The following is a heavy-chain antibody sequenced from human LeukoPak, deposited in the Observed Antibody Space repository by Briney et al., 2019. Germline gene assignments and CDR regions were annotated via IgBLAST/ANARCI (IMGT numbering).Heavy chain of an antibody. Sequence: SETLSLTCTVSGGSISSYYWSWIRQPPGKGLEWIGEVNHSGNTNYNPSLKSRVTISVDTSKNQFSLKLSSVTATDTAVYYCARRRTYCSGGTCFSNYFQHWGQGTLVTVSS. CDR3: ARRRTYCSGGTCFSNYFQH. CDR1: GGSISSYY. V-gene: IGHV4-34*01. J-gene: IGHJ1*01. CDR2: VNHSGNT. D-gene: IGHD2-15*01.